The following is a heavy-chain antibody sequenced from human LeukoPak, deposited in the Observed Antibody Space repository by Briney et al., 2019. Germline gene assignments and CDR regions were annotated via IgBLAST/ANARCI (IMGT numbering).Heavy chain of an antibody. CDR1: GFTFSSYW. D-gene: IGHD3-22*01. Sequence: GGSLRLSCAASGFTFSSYWMHWVRQAPGKGLVWDSRIDSDGSSTSYADSVKGRFTISRDNAKNTLYLQMNSLRAEDTAVYYCARAPTRYYYDSSGYPDYWGQGTLVTVSS. J-gene: IGHJ4*02. V-gene: IGHV3-74*01. CDR2: IDSDGSST. CDR3: ARAPTRYYYDSSGYPDY.